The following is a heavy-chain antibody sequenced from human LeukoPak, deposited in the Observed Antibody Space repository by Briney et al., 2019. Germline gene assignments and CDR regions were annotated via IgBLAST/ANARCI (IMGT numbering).Heavy chain of an antibody. D-gene: IGHD5-24*01. CDR2: INTSTGNP. CDR1: GYTFTSYA. V-gene: IGHV7-4-1*02. CDR3: AREPKFGDGYNFGD. J-gene: IGHJ4*02. Sequence: ASVKVSCKASGYTFTSYAMNWVRQAPGQGLEWMGWINTSTGNPTYAQGFTGRFVFSLDTSVSTAYLQISSLKAEDTAVYCCAREPKFGDGYNFGDWGQGTLVTVSS.